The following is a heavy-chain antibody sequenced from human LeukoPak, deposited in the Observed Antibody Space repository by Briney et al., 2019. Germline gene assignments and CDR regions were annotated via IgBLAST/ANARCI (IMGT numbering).Heavy chain of an antibody. CDR1: GYTFSSYW. CDR3: ARQNDFRLDY. V-gene: IGHV5-51*01. D-gene: IGHD3-3*01. J-gene: IGHJ4*02. CDR2: IYPGDSDT. Sequence: GESLKISCKGSGYTFSSYWIGWVLQMPGKGLEWMGIIYPGDSDTRYSPSLQGQVTISVDTSTCTSYLQWSSLKASDTALYYCARQNDFRLDYWGQGTLVTVSS.